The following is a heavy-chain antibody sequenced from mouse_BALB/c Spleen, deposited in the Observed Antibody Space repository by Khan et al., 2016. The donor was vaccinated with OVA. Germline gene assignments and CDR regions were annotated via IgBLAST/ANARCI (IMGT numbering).Heavy chain of an antibody. CDR1: GYTFTDYA. CDR3: TRPAYDGYYDY. CDR2: ISTYSGNT. V-gene: IGHV1S137*01. D-gene: IGHD2-3*01. J-gene: IGHJ2*01. Sequence: QVQLQQSGPELVRPGVSVKISCKSSGYTFTDYAMHWVRQSHAKSLEWIGLISTYSGNTNYKQKFKGKATMTVDKSSSTAYMELARLTSEDSAIYYCTRPAYDGYYDYWGQGTTLTVSS.